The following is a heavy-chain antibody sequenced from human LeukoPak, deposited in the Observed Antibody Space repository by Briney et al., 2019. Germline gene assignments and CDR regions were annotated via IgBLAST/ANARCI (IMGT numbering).Heavy chain of an antibody. CDR2: ISTSSTYI. CDR3: ARDYDSSGYYYPVYEY. V-gene: IGHV3-21*01. J-gene: IGHJ4*02. CDR1: GFTFRNYS. D-gene: IGHD3-22*01. Sequence: GGSLRLSCAASGFTFRNYSMNWVRQAPGKGLEWVSSISTSSTYIFYADSVKGRFTISRDKAKNSLYLQMNSLRAEDTGVYYCARDYDSSGYYYPVYEYWGQGTLVTVSS.